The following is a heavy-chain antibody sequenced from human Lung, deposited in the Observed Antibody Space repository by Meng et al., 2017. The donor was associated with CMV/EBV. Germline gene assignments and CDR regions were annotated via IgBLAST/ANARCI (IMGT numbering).Heavy chain of an antibody. J-gene: IGHJ4*02. CDR1: GFIFSDYS. CDR2: ISSSSIHI. V-gene: IGHV3-21*01. CDR3: ARGRGYCSSTNCYQNFDY. Sequence: GGSXRLXCTASGFIFSDYSMSWVRQAPGKGLEWVSSISSSSIHIYYADSTKGRFTISRDNAKKSLYLQMNSLRAEDTAVYYCARGRGYCSSTNCYQNFDYWXQGKXVTVSS. D-gene: IGHD2-2*01.